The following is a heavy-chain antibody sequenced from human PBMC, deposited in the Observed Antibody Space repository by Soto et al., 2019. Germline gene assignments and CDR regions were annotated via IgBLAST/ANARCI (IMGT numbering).Heavy chain of an antibody. CDR3: ARDPGITILDV. CDR2: IWYDGSNK. CDR1: GFTFSSYG. Sequence: PGGSLRHSCAVFGFTFSSYGIHWIRQAPGKGLEWVAVIWYDGSNKYYADSVKGRFTISRDNSKNTLYLQMNSLRAEDTAVYYCARDPGITILDVWGQGTTVTVSS. V-gene: IGHV3-33*01. D-gene: IGHD3-3*01. J-gene: IGHJ6*02.